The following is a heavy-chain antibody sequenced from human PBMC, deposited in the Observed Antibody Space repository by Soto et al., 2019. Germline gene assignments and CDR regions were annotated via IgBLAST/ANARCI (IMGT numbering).Heavy chain of an antibody. Sequence: GGSLRLSCAASGFTFSNAWMSWVRQAPGKGLEWVGRIKSKTDGGKTDYAAPVKGSFTISRDDSKNTLYLQMNSLKTVDTAVYYCTSLRGGPKTLDYYYGMDVWGQGTTVTVSS. V-gene: IGHV3-15*01. CDR2: IKSKTDGGKT. J-gene: IGHJ6*02. CDR1: GFTFSNAW. CDR3: TSLRGGPKTLDYYYGMDV.